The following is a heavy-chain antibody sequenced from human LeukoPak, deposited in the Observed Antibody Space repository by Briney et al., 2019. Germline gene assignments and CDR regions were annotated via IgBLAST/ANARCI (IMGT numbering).Heavy chain of an antibody. Sequence: PGGSLRLSCAASGFTFSSYAMSWVRQAPGKGLEWVSAISGSGGSTYYADSVKGRFTISRDNSKNTLYLQMNSLRAEDTAVYYCARDTYGDYALDYWGQGALVTVSS. CDR2: ISGSGGST. D-gene: IGHD4-17*01. J-gene: IGHJ4*02. CDR3: ARDTYGDYALDY. CDR1: GFTFSSYA. V-gene: IGHV3-23*01.